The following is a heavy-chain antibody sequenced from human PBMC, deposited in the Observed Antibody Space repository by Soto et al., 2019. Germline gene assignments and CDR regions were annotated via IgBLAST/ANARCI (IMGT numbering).Heavy chain of an antibody. Sequence: RLSCTPFGFNFDAYAMSWVRQAPGKLLEWVSAVTATAESAYYTDSVRGRFIITRDNSDNMLYLQMSSLRVEDTAIYFCARGRYYDSPQDLWGRGTQVTVSS. D-gene: IGHD3-10*01. J-gene: IGHJ5*02. V-gene: IGHV3-23*01. CDR3: ARGRYYDSPQDL. CDR2: VTATAESA. CDR1: GFNFDAYA.